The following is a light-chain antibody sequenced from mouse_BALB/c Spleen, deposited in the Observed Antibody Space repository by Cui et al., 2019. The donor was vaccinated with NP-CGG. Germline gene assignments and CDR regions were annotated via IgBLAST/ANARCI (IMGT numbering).Light chain of an antibody. Sequence: AVVTHESALTTSPGETVTLTCRSSTWAVTTSSYANWVQEKPDHLFTGLIGGTNNRAPGVPARFSGSLIGDKAALTITGAQTEDEAIYFCALWYSNHWVFGGGTKLTVL. CDR2: GTN. CDR1: TWAVTTSSY. J-gene: IGLJ1*01. CDR3: ALWYSNHWV. V-gene: IGLV1*01.